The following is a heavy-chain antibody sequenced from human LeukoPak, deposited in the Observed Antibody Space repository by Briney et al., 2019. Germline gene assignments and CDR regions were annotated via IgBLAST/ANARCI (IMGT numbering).Heavy chain of an antibody. D-gene: IGHD2-2*01. Sequence: SETLSLTCAVYGGSFSGYYWSWIRQPPGKGLEWIGEINHSGSTNYNPSLESRVTISVDTSKNQFSLKLSSVTAADTAVYYCARGGPYCSSTSCYFSWFDPWGQGTLVTVSS. CDR1: GGSFSGYY. V-gene: IGHV4-34*01. J-gene: IGHJ5*02. CDR2: INHSGST. CDR3: ARGGPYCSSTSCYFSWFDP.